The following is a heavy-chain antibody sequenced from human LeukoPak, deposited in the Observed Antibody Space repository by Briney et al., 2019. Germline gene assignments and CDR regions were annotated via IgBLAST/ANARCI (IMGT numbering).Heavy chain of an antibody. D-gene: IGHD4-17*01. CDR3: AKNTDGAFDI. CDR2: IWYDGNNK. Sequence: PGRSLRLSCAASGFTFSSHGMHWVRQAPGKGLEWVAGIWYDGNNKYYADSVKGRFTISRDNSKNTLYLQMNSLRAEDTAVYYCAKNTDGAFDIWGQGTMVTVSS. V-gene: IGHV3-33*06. J-gene: IGHJ3*02. CDR1: GFTFSSHG.